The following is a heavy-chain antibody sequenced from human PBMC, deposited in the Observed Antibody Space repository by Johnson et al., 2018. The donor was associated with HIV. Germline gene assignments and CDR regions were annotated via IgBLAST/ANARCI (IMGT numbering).Heavy chain of an antibody. CDR2: IYTGGTT. CDR3: ARENTFLEVESRGDSFDL. CDR1: GFTVSSDY. Sequence: VQLVESGGGWVQPGGSLRLSCAASGFTVSSDYMSWVRQAPGKGLEWVSVIYTGGTTYYADSVKGRFTISRDNSKNTLYLQMSSLRPEDTALYYCARENTFLEVESRGDSFDLWGRGTMVIVSS. V-gene: IGHV3-66*02. D-gene: IGHD1-1*01. J-gene: IGHJ3*01.